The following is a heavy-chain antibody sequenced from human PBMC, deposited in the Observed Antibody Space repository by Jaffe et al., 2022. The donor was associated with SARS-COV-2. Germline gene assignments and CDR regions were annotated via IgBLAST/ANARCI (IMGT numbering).Heavy chain of an antibody. CDR3: ARALKVGGQPLDY. V-gene: IGHV4-61*02. J-gene: IGHJ4*02. CDR1: GGSISSGSYY. D-gene: IGHD1-26*01. CDR2: IYTSGST. Sequence: QVQLQESGPGLVKPSQTLSLTCTVSGGSISSGSYYWSWIRQPAGKGLEWIGRIYTSGSTNYNPSLKSRVTISVDTSKNQFSLKLSSVTAADTAVYYCARALKVGGQPLDYWGQGTLVTVSS.